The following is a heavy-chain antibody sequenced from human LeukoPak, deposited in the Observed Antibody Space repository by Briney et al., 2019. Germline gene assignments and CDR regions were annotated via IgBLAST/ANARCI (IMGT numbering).Heavy chain of an antibody. CDR1: GFTFSSYA. Sequence: PVGSLRLSCAASGFTFSSYAMSWVRQAPGKGLKWGSAISIGGDSTYYADSVKGRFTISRDNSKNTLYLQMNSLRPEDTAVYYCAKRARALYRYPGGNWFDLWGQGTLVTVSS. J-gene: IGHJ5*02. V-gene: IGHV3-23*01. D-gene: IGHD3-16*02. CDR2: ISIGGDST. CDR3: AKRARALYRYPGGNWFDL.